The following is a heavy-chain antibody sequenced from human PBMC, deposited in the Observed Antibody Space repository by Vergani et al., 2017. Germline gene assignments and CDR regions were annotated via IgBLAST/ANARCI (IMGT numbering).Heavy chain of an antibody. J-gene: IGHJ6*02. V-gene: IGHV3-21*01. CDR1: GFTFSSYS. Sequence: EVQLVESGGGLVKPGGSLRLSCAASGFTFSSYSMNWVRQAPGKGLEWVSSISSISSYIYYSDSVKGRFTISRDNAKNSLYLQMNSLRAEETAVYYCAREGIQVRFGDHLKWHYGMDVWGQGTTVTVSS. CDR3: AREGIQVRFGDHLKWHYGMDV. D-gene: IGHD3-10*01. CDR2: ISSISSYI.